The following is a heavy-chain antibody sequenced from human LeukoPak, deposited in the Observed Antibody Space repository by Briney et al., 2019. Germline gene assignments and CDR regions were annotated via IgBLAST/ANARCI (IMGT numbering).Heavy chain of an antibody. CDR2: IIPIFGTA. Sequence: ASVKVSCKASGGTFSSYAISWVRQAPGQGLEWMGGIIPIFGTANCAQKFQGRVTITTDESTSTAYMELSSLRSEDTAVYYCARASLRFLEWSYNWFDPWGQGTLVTVSS. V-gene: IGHV1-69*05. D-gene: IGHD3-3*01. J-gene: IGHJ5*02. CDR3: ARASLRFLEWSYNWFDP. CDR1: GGTFSSYA.